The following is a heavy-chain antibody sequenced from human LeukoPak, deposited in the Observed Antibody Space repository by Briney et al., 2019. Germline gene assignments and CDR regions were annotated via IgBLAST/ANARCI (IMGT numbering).Heavy chain of an antibody. D-gene: IGHD2-2*01. Sequence: ASVKVSCKASGYTFTSYGISWVRQAPGQGLEWMGWISAYNGDTNYAQKFQGRVTMTTDTSMSTAYMELRSLRSDDTAVYYCAREADCGGTSCFEYWGQGTLVTVSS. CDR2: ISAYNGDT. CDR3: AREADCGGTSCFEY. J-gene: IGHJ4*02. V-gene: IGHV1-18*01. CDR1: GYTFTSYG.